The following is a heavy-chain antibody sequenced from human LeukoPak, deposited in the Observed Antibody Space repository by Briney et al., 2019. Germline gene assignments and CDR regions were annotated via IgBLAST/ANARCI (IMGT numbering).Heavy chain of an antibody. CDR3: ARSLTGGDFDY. J-gene: IGHJ4*02. Sequence: PSETQSLTCAVSGYSISSGYYWGWIRQPPGKGLEWIGSIYHSGSTYYNPSLKSRVTISVDTSKNRFSLKLSSVTAADTAVYYCARSLTGGDFDYWGQGTLVTVSS. CDR2: IYHSGST. CDR1: GYSISSGYY. V-gene: IGHV4-38-2*01. D-gene: IGHD3-9*01.